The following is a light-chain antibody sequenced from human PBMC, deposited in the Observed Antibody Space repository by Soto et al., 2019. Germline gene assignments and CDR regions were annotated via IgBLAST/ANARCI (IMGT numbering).Light chain of an antibody. Sequence: QSVLTQPPSASGTPGQRVTISCSGSNSNIGNKYVYWYQQLPGTAPKLVMYRNNHRPSGVPYRFSGSKSGTSAPLPISGLRSEDEADYYCAGWDAGVGGPAFGGGPKFTVL. CDR1: NSNIGNKY. CDR2: RNN. J-gene: IGLJ2*01. V-gene: IGLV1-47*01. CDR3: AGWDAGVGGPA.